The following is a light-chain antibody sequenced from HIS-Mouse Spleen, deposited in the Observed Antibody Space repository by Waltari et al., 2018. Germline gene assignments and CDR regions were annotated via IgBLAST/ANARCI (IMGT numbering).Light chain of an antibody. J-gene: IGLJ2*01. CDR2: HVS. CDR1: SSDVGGYNY. Sequence: QSALTQPASVSGSPGQSITISCTGTSSDVGGYNYVSWYQQHPGKAPKLMVYHVSNRPYVVSKRFLVFMTGNPAPLTTYVLQAEDEAAHYCSSYTSSSFNVVFCGGTNLTVL. CDR3: SSYTSSSFNVV. V-gene: IGLV2-14*03.